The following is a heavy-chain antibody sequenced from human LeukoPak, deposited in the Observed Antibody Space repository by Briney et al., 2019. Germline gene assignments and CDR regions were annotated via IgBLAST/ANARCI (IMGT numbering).Heavy chain of an antibody. J-gene: IGHJ4*02. CDR1: GFTFSTYG. V-gene: IGHV3-23*01. D-gene: IGHD1-26*01. CDR2: MDVGGGET. CDR3: AKVNWEEPGNI. Sequence: PGGSLRLSCAASGFTFSTYGMHWVRQAPGKGLEWVSGMDVGGGETFHADSVKGRFTISRDSSKNMLYLQMNSLRGEDTAVYYCAKVNWEEPGNIWGQGTLVTVSS.